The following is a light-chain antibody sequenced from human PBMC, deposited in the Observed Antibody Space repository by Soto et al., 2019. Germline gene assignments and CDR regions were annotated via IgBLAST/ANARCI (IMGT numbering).Light chain of an antibody. CDR3: QQRSNWPFN. Sequence: EIVLTQSPATLSLSPGDTATLSCRASQSVSSYLAWYQQKPGQAPRLLIYDASNSATGIPARFSGSGSGTDFTLTISSLEPEDFAVYYCQQRSNWPFNFGQGARLEIK. CDR2: DAS. V-gene: IGKV3-11*01. CDR1: QSVSSY. J-gene: IGKJ5*01.